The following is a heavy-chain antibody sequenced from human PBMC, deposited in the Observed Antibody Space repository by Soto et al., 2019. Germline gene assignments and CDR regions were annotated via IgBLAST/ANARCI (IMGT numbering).Heavy chain of an antibody. V-gene: IGHV4-30-2*01. CDR1: GGSISSGGYS. D-gene: IGHD4-17*01. Sequence: SETLSLTCAVSGGSISSGGYSWSWIRQPPGKGLEWIGYIYHSGSSYYNPSLKSRVTISVDRSKNQFSLKLSSVTAAVTAVYYCARGLTTVTTFDYWGQGTLVTVSS. CDR3: ARGLTTVTTFDY. CDR2: IYHSGSS. J-gene: IGHJ4*02.